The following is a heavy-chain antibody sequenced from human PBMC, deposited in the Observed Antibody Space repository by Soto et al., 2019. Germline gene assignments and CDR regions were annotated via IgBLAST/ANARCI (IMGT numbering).Heavy chain of an antibody. Sequence: LSLACTVSGGSISSGGYYWSWIRQHPGKGLEWIGYIYYSGSTYYNPSLKSRVTISVDTSKNQFSLKLSSVTAADTAVYYCARGSYDSSGNFDYWGQGTLVTVSS. J-gene: IGHJ4*02. CDR1: GGSISSGGYY. V-gene: IGHV4-31*03. CDR2: IYYSGST. D-gene: IGHD3-22*01. CDR3: ARGSYDSSGNFDY.